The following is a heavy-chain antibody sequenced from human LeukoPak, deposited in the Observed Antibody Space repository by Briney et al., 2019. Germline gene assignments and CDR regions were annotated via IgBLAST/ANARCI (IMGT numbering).Heavy chain of an antibody. CDR1: GYIFSHFY. Sequence: ASVKVSFKASGYIFSHFYMHWVRQPPGQGLDWMGIINPSGDSTNYAQKFQGRVTMTRDTSTNTLYMELSSLRSEDTAVYYCARDPRQEAPFDYWGQGTLVTVSS. V-gene: IGHV1-46*01. J-gene: IGHJ4*02. CDR2: INPSGDST. CDR3: ARDPRQEAPFDY.